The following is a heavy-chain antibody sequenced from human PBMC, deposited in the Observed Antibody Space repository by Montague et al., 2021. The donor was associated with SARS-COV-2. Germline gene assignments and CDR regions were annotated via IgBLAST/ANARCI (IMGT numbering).Heavy chain of an antibody. J-gene: IGHJ4*02. CDR1: GDSVSSNIAT. CDR3: ARIPVGSKYYFDF. D-gene: IGHD2-2*01. Sequence: CAISGDSVSSNIATWNWIRQSPSRGLEWLGRTCYRSKWYNDYAESAKSRITIDPDTSKHQFSLHLNSVTPEDTAVYYCARIPVGSKYYFDFWGQGTLVTVSS. V-gene: IGHV6-1*01. CDR2: TCYRSKWYN.